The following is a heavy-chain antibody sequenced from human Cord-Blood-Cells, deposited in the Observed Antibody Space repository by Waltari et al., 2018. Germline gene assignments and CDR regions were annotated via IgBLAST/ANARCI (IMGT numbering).Heavy chain of an antibody. CDR2: IYYSGST. J-gene: IGHJ4*02. V-gene: IGHV4-30-4*08. Sequence: QVQLQESGPGLVKPSQTLSLPCTVSGCSISSGAYFWSWIRQPPGKGLEWIGYIYYSGSTYYNPSLKSRVTISVDTSKNQFSLKLSSVTAADTAVYYCAREPVGKRAGYDYWGQGTLVTVSS. CDR3: AREPVGKRAGYDY. CDR1: GCSISSGAYF. D-gene: IGHD1-26*01.